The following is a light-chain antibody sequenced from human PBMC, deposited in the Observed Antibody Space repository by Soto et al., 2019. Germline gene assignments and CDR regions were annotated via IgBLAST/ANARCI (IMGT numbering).Light chain of an antibody. V-gene: IGKV3-11*01. J-gene: IGKJ1*01. CDR1: QSVSSY. Sequence: EIVLTQSPATLPLSPGERATLSCRASQSVSSYLAWYQQKPGQAPRLLIYDASNRATGIPARFSGSGSGTDFTLTISRLEPEDFTVYYCHHYETFGQGTKVDIK. CDR3: HHYET. CDR2: DAS.